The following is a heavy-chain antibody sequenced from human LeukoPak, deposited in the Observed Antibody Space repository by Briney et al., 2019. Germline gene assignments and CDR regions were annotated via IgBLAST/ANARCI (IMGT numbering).Heavy chain of an antibody. D-gene: IGHD2-15*01. Sequence: GESLRISCKGSGYSFTSYWISWVRQMPGKGLEWMGRIDRSDSYTNYSPSFQGHVTISADKSISTAYLQWSSLKASDTAMYYCARLPSHCSGGSCYHLDFDYWGQGTLVTVAS. CDR2: IDRSDSYT. V-gene: IGHV5-10-1*01. CDR1: GYSFTSYW. J-gene: IGHJ4*02. CDR3: ARLPSHCSGGSCYHLDFDY.